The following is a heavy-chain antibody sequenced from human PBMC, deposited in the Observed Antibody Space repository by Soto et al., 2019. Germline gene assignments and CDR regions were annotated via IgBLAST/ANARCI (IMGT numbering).Heavy chain of an antibody. CDR3: AQERGSGSYWVY. V-gene: IGHV2-5*02. D-gene: IGHD1-26*01. Sequence: QITLKESGPTLVKPTQTLTLTCTFSGFSLSSSGVGVGWIRQPPGKALEWLAHIYWDDDKRYSPSLKSRLTITKDAPKHQGVLTLTNMDPVDTATYYCAQERGSGSYWVYWGQGTLVTVSS. J-gene: IGHJ4*02. CDR2: IYWDDDK. CDR1: GFSLSSSGVG.